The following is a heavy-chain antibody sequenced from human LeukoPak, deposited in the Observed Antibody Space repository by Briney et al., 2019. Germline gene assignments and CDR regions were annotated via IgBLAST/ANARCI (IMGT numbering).Heavy chain of an antibody. Sequence: ASVKVSCKASGYIFTSYDINWVRQATGQGLEWMGWMNPNSGNTGYAQKFQGRVTMTRNTSISTAYMELSSLRSEDTAVYYCARGWGFEDIVVVPAAPYYHGMDVWGQGTTVTVSS. CDR2: MNPNSGNT. J-gene: IGHJ6*02. CDR1: GYIFTSYD. D-gene: IGHD2-2*01. V-gene: IGHV1-8*01. CDR3: ARGWGFEDIVVVPAAPYYHGMDV.